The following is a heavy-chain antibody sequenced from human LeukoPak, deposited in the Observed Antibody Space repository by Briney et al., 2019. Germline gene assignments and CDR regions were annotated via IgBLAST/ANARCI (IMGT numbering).Heavy chain of an antibody. D-gene: IGHD5-18*01. CDR2: ISSSSSYI. Sequence: GGSLRLSCAASGFTFSSYSMNWVRQAPGKGLEWVSSISSSSSYIYYVDSVKGRFTISRDNAKNSLYLQMNSLRAEDTAVYYCARGGQRGYSYWGQGTLVTVSS. CDR3: ARGGQRGYSY. V-gene: IGHV3-21*01. CDR1: GFTFSSYS. J-gene: IGHJ4*02.